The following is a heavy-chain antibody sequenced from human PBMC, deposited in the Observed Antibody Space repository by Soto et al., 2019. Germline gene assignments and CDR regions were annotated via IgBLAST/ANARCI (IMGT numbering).Heavy chain of an antibody. CDR1: GYTFTSYG. CDR2: ISAYNGNT. D-gene: IGHD2-2*02. V-gene: IGHV1-18*01. J-gene: IGHJ6*02. CDR3: ATSPTIRQGYYYYYGMDV. Sequence: ASVKVSCKASGYTFTSYGISWVRQAPGQGLEWMGWISAYNGNTNYAQKLQGRVTMTTDTSTSTAYMELRSLRSDDTAVYYCATSPTIRQGYYYYYGMDVWGQGTTVTVS.